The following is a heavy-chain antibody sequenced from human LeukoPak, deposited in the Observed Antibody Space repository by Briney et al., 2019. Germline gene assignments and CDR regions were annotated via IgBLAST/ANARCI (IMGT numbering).Heavy chain of an antibody. Sequence: ASVKVSCKASGYTFTSYWIQWVRQAPGQGLEWMGLINPDGGSTAYAHRFQGRVIITRDTSTSTAYMDLGSLRSEDTAVYHCARAPRNSSTMLDFWGQGTLVTISS. D-gene: IGHD6-13*01. V-gene: IGHV1-46*01. CDR1: GYTFTSYW. CDR2: INPDGGST. CDR3: ARAPRNSSTMLDF. J-gene: IGHJ4*02.